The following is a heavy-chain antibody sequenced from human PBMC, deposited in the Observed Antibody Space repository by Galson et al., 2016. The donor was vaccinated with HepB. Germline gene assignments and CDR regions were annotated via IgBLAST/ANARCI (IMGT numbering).Heavy chain of an antibody. D-gene: IGHD3-10*01. CDR2: IWYDGNHK. Sequence: SLRLSCAASGFAFTSYDMHWIRQAPGKGLEWVAVIWYDGNHKYYADSVRGRFTISRDNSKNTLYLQTNSLRVEDTAVYYCARGSIGSRLNPSAFDIWGQGTMVTVSS. V-gene: IGHV3-33*01. J-gene: IGHJ3*02. CDR1: GFAFTSYD. CDR3: ARGSIGSRLNPSAFDI.